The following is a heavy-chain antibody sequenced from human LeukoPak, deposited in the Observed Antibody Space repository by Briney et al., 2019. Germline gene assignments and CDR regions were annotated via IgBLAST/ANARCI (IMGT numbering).Heavy chain of an antibody. CDR2: ISYDGSNK. CDR1: GFTFSSYA. J-gene: IGHJ3*02. CDR3: ARVGTLRFLEWLVHDAFDI. V-gene: IGHV3-30-3*01. D-gene: IGHD3-3*01. Sequence: GGSLRLSCAASGFTFSSYAMHWVRQAPGKGLEWVAVISYDGSNKYYADSVKGRFTISRDNSKNTLYLQMNSLRAEDTAVYYCARVGTLRFLEWLVHDAFDIWGQGTMVTVSS.